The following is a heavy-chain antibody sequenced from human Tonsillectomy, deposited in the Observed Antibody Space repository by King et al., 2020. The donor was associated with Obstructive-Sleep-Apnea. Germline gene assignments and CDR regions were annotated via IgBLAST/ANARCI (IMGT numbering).Heavy chain of an antibody. V-gene: IGHV3-74*01. Sequence: VQLVESGGGLVQPGGSLRLSCAASGFTFSNYWMHWVRQAPGKGLVWVSRINSDGSTTSYADSVKGRFTISRDNAKNTRHLQISSLRAEDTAVYYCARVPRHYASGSYYNLDYWGQGTLVTVSS. D-gene: IGHD3-10*01. CDR2: INSDGSTT. CDR3: ARVPRHYASGSYYNLDY. CDR1: GFTFSNYW. J-gene: IGHJ4*02.